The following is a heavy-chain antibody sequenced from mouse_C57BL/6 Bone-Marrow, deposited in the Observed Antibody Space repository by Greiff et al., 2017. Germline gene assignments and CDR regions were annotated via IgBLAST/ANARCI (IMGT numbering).Heavy chain of an antibody. CDR1: GFTFSSYG. Sequence: EVQLQESGGDLVKPGGSLKLSCAASGFTFSSYGMSWVRQTPDKRLEWVATISSGGSYTYYPDSVKGRFTISRDNAKNTLYLQMSSLKSEDTAMYYCARHRYLAYWGQGTLVTVSA. J-gene: IGHJ3*01. V-gene: IGHV5-6*01. CDR3: ARHRYLAY. CDR2: ISSGGSYT.